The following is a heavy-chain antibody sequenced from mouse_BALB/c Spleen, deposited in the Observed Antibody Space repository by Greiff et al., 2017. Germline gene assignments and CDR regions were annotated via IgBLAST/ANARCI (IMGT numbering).Heavy chain of an antibody. CDR1: GYTFSSYW. V-gene: IGHV1-9*01. Sequence: VQLKQSGAELMKPGASVKISCKATGYTFSSYWIEWVKQRPGHGLEWIGEILPGSGSTNYNEKFKGKATFTADTSSNTAYMQLSSLTSEDSAVYYCARGYDYDVDYAMDYWGQGTSVTVSS. D-gene: IGHD2-4*01. CDR2: ILPGSGST. CDR3: ARGYDYDVDYAMDY. J-gene: IGHJ4*01.